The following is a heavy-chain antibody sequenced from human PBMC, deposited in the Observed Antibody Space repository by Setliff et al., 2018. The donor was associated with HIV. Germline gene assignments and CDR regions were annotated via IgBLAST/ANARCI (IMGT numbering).Heavy chain of an antibody. CDR2: VDPSGGST. V-gene: IGHV1-46*01. Sequence: GASVKVSCKASGYIFTSYYMHWLRQVPGQGLEWMGIVDPSGGSTHYAQKFEGRVTMTRDTSTSTFHMELSRLTSEDRAIYYCARDGRAVTSLMVVVSLKNGMDVWGQGTTVTVSS. CDR1: GYIFTSYY. CDR3: ARDGRAVTSLMVVVSLKNGMDV. J-gene: IGHJ6*02. D-gene: IGHD3-22*01.